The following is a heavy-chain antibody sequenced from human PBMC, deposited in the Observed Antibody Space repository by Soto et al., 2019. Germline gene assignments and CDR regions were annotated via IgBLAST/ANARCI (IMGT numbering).Heavy chain of an antibody. J-gene: IGHJ3*02. V-gene: IGHV4-34*01. CDR1: GGSVNSGNYY. CDR2: MSQSGRT. Sequence: QVQLQQWGAGLLKPSETLSLTCAVYGGSVNSGNYYWSWIRQPPGKGLEWIGEMSQSGRTHFNPYLKSRVTISVDTSKNQFSLQMSSVTAADTALYYCARVERGTATTVVDAFDIWGPGTLVTVSS. D-gene: IGHD1-1*01. CDR3: ARVERGTATTVVDAFDI.